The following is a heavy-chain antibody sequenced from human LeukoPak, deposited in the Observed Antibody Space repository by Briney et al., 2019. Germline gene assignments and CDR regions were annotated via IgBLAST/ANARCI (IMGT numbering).Heavy chain of an antibody. CDR2: INTSGGST. CDR3: ARRNVTTLRYYYYGMDV. CDR1: GYTFTIYY. V-gene: IGHV1-46*01. D-gene: IGHD4-17*01. J-gene: IGHJ6*02. Sequence: ASVRVSSKASGYTFTIYYMHWVRPAPGQGLGWMGIINTSGGSTSYTQKFQGRVTMTRDTSTSTVYMELGSVRYEDTAVYYCARRNVTTLRYYYYGMDVWGQGTTVTVSS.